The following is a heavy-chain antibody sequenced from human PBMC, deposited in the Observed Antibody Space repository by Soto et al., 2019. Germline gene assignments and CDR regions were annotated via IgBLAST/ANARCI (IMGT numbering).Heavy chain of an antibody. Sequence: QVQLVQSGAEVKKPGASVKVSCKASGYTFTTYGISWVRQAPGQGLQWMGWISVYYGNTNYEQKFEGRVTMTTDTSTNTAYMELRGLRSDDTAVYYCARDSDYGDHDYWGQGTLVTVSS. CDR1: GYTFTTYG. CDR3: ARDSDYGDHDY. J-gene: IGHJ4*02. CDR2: ISVYYGNT. D-gene: IGHD4-17*01. V-gene: IGHV1-18*01.